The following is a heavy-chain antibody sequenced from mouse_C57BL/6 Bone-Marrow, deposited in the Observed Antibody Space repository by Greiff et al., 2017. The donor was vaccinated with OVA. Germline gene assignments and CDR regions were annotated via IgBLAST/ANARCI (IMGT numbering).Heavy chain of an antibody. CDR3: ARRGDYAWFAY. CDR2: ISSGGSYT. CDR1: GFTFSSYG. Sequence: EVKVVESGGDLVKPGGSLKLSCAASGFTFSSYGMSWVRQTPDKRLEWVATISSGGSYTYYPDSVKGRFTISRDNAKNTLYLQMSSLKSEDTAMYYCARRGDYAWFAYWGQGTLVTVSA. J-gene: IGHJ3*01. V-gene: IGHV5-6*02. D-gene: IGHD2-4*01.